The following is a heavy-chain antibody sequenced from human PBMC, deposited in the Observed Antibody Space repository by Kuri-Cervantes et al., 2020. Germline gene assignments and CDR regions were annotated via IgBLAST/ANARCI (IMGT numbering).Heavy chain of an antibody. Sequence: GGSLRLSCAASGFTFSSYGMHWVRQAPGKGLEWVAVIWYDGSNKYYADSVKGRFTISRDNAKNSLYLQMNSLRAEDTAVYYCARGHSSGYYYYFDYWGQGTLVTVSS. CDR2: IWYDGSNK. CDR3: ARGHSSGYYYYFDY. D-gene: IGHD3-22*01. V-gene: IGHV3-33*03. J-gene: IGHJ4*02. CDR1: GFTFSSYG.